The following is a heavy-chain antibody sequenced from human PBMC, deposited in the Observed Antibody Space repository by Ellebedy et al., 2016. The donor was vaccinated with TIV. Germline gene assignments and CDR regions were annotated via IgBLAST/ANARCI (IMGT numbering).Heavy chain of an antibody. D-gene: IGHD3-10*01. V-gene: IGHV4-59*01. CDR2: IYYSGST. Sequence: SETLSLTCSVSGYSIRNGYYWGWIRQPPGKGLEWIGYIYYSGSTNYNPSLKSRVTISVDTSKNQFSLKLSSVTAADTAVYYCARGSRGYGSQGYYWGQGTLVTVSS. CDR1: GYSIRNGYY. J-gene: IGHJ4*02. CDR3: ARGSRGYGSQGYY.